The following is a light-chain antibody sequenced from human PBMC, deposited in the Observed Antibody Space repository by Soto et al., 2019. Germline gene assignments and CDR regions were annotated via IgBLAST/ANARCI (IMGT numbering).Light chain of an antibody. CDR1: QSISSW. CDR2: KAS. J-gene: IGKJ2*01. V-gene: IGKV1-5*03. Sequence: DIQMTQSPSTLSASVGDRVTITCRASQSISSWLAWYQQKRGKATKLLIYKASSLESGVPTRISGSGSGTEFSLTISSLQPADFATYYYQQYNSYVYTFGQGTKLEIK. CDR3: QQYNSYVYT.